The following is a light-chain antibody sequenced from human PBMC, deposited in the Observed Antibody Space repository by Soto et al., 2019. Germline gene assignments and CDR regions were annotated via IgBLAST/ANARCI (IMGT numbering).Light chain of an antibody. V-gene: IGLV2-11*01. Sequence: QSALTQPRSVSGSPGQSVPISCTGTSSDVGDYDYVSWYQQHPGKAPKLMIFAVYKRPSGVPDRFSGSKSGNTASLTISGLQAEDEADYYCCSYAGSYTFVFGTGTKLTVL. CDR2: AVY. CDR3: CSYAGSYTFV. J-gene: IGLJ1*01. CDR1: SSDVGDYDY.